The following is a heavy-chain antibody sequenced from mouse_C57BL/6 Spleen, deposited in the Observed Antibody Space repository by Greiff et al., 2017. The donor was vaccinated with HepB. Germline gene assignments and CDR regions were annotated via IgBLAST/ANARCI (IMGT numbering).Heavy chain of an antibody. CDR3: ARYCDEYAMDY. J-gene: IGHJ4*01. CDR2: INYDGSST. V-gene: IGHV5-16*01. Sequence: EVKVVESEGGLVQPGSSMKLSCTASGFTFSDYYMAWVRQVPEKGLEWVANINYDGSSTYYLDSLKSRFNISRDNAKNILYLQMSSLKSEDTATYYCARYCDEYAMDYWGQGTTVTVSS. CDR1: GFTFSDYY. D-gene: IGHD2-13*01.